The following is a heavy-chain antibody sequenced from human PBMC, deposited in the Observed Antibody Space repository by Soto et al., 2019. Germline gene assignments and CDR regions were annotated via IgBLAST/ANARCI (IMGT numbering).Heavy chain of an antibody. CDR3: ARVVEMATIRGFYYFDY. V-gene: IGHV1-69*19. Sequence: QVQLVQAGAEVKKPGSSVKVSCKASVGTFSSYAISWVRQAPGQVLEWMGGIIPIFGTANYAQKFQGKVAITADESTSTAYMELSSLRSEDTAVYYCARVVEMATIRGFYYFDYWGQGTLVTVSS. J-gene: IGHJ4*02. CDR2: IIPIFGTA. D-gene: IGHD5-12*01. CDR1: VGTFSSYA.